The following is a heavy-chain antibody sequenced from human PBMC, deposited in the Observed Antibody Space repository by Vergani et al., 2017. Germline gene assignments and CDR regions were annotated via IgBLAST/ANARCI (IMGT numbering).Heavy chain of an antibody. J-gene: IGHJ4*02. CDR1: GFSFRTFS. D-gene: IGHD6-13*01. Sequence: DVDLVESGGGFVQPGGSRRLSCAASGFSFRTFSMFWVRQPPGKGLAWVSKISPDGRTTEYADSVRGRFTISRDNANSMLYLQMNSPRAEDTALYYCARSSSWYIYFDYWGQGTLVTVSS. CDR3: ARSSSWYIYFDY. CDR2: ISPDGRTT. V-gene: IGHV3-74*03.